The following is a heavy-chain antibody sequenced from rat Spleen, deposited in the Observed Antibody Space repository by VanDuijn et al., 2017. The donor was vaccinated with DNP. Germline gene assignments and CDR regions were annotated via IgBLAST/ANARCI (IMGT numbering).Heavy chain of an antibody. V-gene: IGHV2-13*01. J-gene: IGHJ4*01. D-gene: IGHD1-2*01. CDR2: IWAGGSI. Sequence: QVQVKESGPGLVQPSQTLSLTCTVSGFSLTTNGVSWVRQPPGKSLVWMGTIWAGGSINYNAAVQSRLSISRDTSKSQVFLKMNSLQTEDTAIYYCTRDGSPYYSSYMDVMDAWGQGASVTVSS. CDR3: TRDGSPYYSSYMDVMDA. CDR1: GFSLTTNG.